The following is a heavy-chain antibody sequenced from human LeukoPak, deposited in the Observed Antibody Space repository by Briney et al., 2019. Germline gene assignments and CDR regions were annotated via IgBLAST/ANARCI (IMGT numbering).Heavy chain of an antibody. V-gene: IGHV3-48*01. CDR2: ISSSSSTI. Sequence: VRSLRLSCAASGFTFSSYSMNWVRQAPGKGLEWVSYISSSSSTIYYADSVKGRFTISRDNAKNSLYLQMNSLRAEDTAVYYCARVPTTIYPYFDYWGQGTLVTVSS. D-gene: IGHD4-17*01. CDR3: ARVPTTIYPYFDY. J-gene: IGHJ4*02. CDR1: GFTFSSYS.